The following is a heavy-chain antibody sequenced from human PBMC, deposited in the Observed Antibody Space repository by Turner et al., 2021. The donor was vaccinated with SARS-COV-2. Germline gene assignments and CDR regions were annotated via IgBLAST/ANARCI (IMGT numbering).Heavy chain of an antibody. CDR1: GITFIAYG. J-gene: IGHJ2*01. D-gene: IGHD1-7*01. CDR3: ATSGGARNFYWYFDI. Sequence: EVQLLESGGGLVQPGGSLSLSCAASGITFIAYGFNWVRQAPGKGVEWVSTIDGSGERTYYTDSVKGRFTISRDNSNNTVYLQMNSLRAEDTAVYYCATSGGARNFYWYFDIWGRGTLVTVSS. V-gene: IGHV3-23*01. CDR2: IDGSGERT.